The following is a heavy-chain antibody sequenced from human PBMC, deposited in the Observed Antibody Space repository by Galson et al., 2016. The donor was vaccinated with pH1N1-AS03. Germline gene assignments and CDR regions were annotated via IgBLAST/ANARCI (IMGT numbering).Heavy chain of an antibody. D-gene: IGHD1-1*01. CDR1: EYSFPNYW. CDR3: ARVRDATSWKYFFDY. V-gene: IGHV5-51*01. Sequence: QSGAEVKKPGESLKISCKGSEYSFPNYWIAWVRQMPGKGLEWVGLIYPGDSDTRYSPSFQGQVTFSADKSIDTAYLQWSSLQASDTALYYCARVRDATSWKYFFDYWGQRTLVTVSS. CDR2: IYPGDSDT. J-gene: IGHJ4*02.